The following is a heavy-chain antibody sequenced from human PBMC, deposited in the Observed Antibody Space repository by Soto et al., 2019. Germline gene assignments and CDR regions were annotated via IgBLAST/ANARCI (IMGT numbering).Heavy chain of an antibody. V-gene: IGHV4-31*03. CDR1: GDSISSGSYY. Sequence: SETLSLTCTVSGDSISSGSYYWSWIRQHPGKGLEWIGFISYSGNTYFHPSLKSRTSISVDTSKNQFSLKVNSVTAADTAMYYCAMPVVVATKNWFDPWGQGTLVTVSS. CDR3: AMPVVVATKNWFDP. D-gene: IGHD2-15*01. J-gene: IGHJ5*02. CDR2: ISYSGNT.